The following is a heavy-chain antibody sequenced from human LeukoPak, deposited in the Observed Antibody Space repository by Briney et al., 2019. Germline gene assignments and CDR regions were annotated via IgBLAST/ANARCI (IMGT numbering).Heavy chain of an antibody. J-gene: IGHJ4*02. Sequence: GGSLRLSCATSGFTFSNAWMNWVRQAPGKGLEWVSVIYSGGSTYYADSVKGRFTISRDNSKNTLYLQMNCLRAEDTAVYYCARVDSRDEIGEFDCWGQGTLVTVSS. D-gene: IGHD3-10*01. CDR1: GFTFSNAW. V-gene: IGHV3-53*01. CDR3: ARVDSRDEIGEFDC. CDR2: IYSGGST.